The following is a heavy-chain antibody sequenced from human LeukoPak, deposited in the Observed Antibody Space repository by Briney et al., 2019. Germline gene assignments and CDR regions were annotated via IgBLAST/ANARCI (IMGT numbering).Heavy chain of an antibody. CDR2: MNPNSGNT. CDR1: GYTFTSYD. D-gene: IGHD3-3*01. J-gene: IGHJ6*02. V-gene: IGHV1-8*01. CDR3: ARGLRITIFGVVIRPRYYGMDV. Sequence: ASVKVSCKASGYTFTSYDINWVRQATGQGLEWMGWMNPNSGNTGYAQKFQGRVTMTRNTSKSTAYMELSSLRSEDTAVYYCARGLRITIFGVVIRPRYYGMDVWGQGTTVTVSS.